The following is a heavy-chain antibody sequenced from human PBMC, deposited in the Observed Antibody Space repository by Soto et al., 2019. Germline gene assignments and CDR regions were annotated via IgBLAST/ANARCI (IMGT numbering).Heavy chain of an antibody. Sequence: QITLKESGPTLVKPTQTLTLTCTFSGFSLTTSGVGVGWIRRPPGKALEWLALIYWDDDKRYSPSLKSRLTITKDTSKIQVVLTITDMDPVDTATYYCAHRLEIAVTGTLDYWGQGTLVTVSS. J-gene: IGHJ4*02. CDR1: GFSLTTSGVG. V-gene: IGHV2-5*02. CDR2: IYWDDDK. CDR3: AHRLEIAVTGTLDY. D-gene: IGHD1-1*01.